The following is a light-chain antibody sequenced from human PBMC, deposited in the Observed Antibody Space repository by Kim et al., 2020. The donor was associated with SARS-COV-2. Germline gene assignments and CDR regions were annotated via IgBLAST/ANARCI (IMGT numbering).Light chain of an antibody. CDR3: QAWDSSSVV. CDR2: QDS. CDR1: KLGDKY. J-gene: IGLJ2*01. Sequence: ESPGQTASITCSGDKLGDKYACWYQQKPGQSPVPVIYQDSKRPSGIPERFSGSNTGNTATLTISGTQAMDEADYYCQAWDSSSVVFGGGTQLTVL. V-gene: IGLV3-1*01.